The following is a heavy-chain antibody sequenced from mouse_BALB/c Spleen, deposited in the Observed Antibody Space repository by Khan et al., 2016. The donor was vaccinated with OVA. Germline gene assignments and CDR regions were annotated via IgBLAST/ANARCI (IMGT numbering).Heavy chain of an antibody. CDR1: GYSITSGYA. V-gene: IGHV3-2*02. D-gene: IGHD1-1*01. Sequence: EVKLLESGPGLVKPSQSLFLTCTVTGYSITSGYAWNWIRQFPGNKLEWMGYISYSGGTSYTPSLKSRISITRDTSKNQFFLQLNSVTTEDTATYYCARGNYYGYYFDYWGQGTPLTVSS. J-gene: IGHJ2*01. CDR3: ARGNYYGYYFDY. CDR2: ISYSGGT.